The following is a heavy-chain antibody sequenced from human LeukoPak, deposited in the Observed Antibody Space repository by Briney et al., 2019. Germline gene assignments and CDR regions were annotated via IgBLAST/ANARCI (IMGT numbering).Heavy chain of an antibody. CDR1: GFTFSDHY. V-gene: IGHV4-59*11. CDR3: ARTTEAHSWRTRYYDYYMDV. D-gene: IGHD6-13*01. Sequence: GSLRLSCAASGFTFSDHYMDWVRQAPGKGLEWIGYIYYSGSTNYNPSLKSRVTISVDTSKNQFSLKLSSVTAADTAVYYCARTTEAHSWRTRYYDYYMDVWGKGTTVTVSS. CDR2: IYYSGST. J-gene: IGHJ6*03.